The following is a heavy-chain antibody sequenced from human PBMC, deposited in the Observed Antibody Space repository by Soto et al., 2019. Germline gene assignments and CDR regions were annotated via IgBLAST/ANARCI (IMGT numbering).Heavy chain of an antibody. V-gene: IGHV1-46*01. CDR1: GYTFTSYY. Sequence: QVQLVQSGAEVKKPGASVKVSCKASGYTFTSYYMHWVRQAPGQGLEWMGIINPSGGSTSYAQKFQGRVTMTRDTSTSTVYMELSSLRSEDTAVYYCASGGAIYCSGGSCYSSYWFDPWGQGTLVTVSS. CDR2: INPSGGST. D-gene: IGHD2-15*01. CDR3: ASGGAIYCSGGSCYSSYWFDP. J-gene: IGHJ5*02.